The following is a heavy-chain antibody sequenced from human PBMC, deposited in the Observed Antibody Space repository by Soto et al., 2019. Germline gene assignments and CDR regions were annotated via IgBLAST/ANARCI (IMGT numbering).Heavy chain of an antibody. CDR2: VNYGGST. CDR1: GGSFSGYF. J-gene: IGHJ4*02. CDR3: VRGGLSGSSWYYFDF. V-gene: IGHV4-34*01. D-gene: IGHD6-13*01. Sequence: QVQLHQWGAGLLKPSETLSLTCAVSGGSFSGYFWGWIRQPPGKGLEWIGGVNYGGSTNYTPSLKGRLTMAVATYKNQVSLRLTSVTAADTAVYFCVRGGLSGSSWYYFDFWGQGSLVAVSS.